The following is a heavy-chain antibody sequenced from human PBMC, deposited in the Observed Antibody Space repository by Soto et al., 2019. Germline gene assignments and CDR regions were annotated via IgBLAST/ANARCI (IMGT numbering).Heavy chain of an antibody. V-gene: IGHV4-34*01. J-gene: IGHJ4*02. Sequence: SETLSLTCAVYGGSFSGYYWSWIRQPPGKGLEWIGEINHSGSTNYNPSLKSRVTISVDTSKNQFSLKLSSVTAADTAVYYCARGVQIAAKSFDYWGQGTLVTVSS. D-gene: IGHD6-25*01. CDR1: GGSFSGYY. CDR2: INHSGST. CDR3: ARGVQIAAKSFDY.